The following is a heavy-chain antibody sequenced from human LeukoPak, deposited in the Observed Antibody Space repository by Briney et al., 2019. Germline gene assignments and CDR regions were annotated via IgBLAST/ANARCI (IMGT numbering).Heavy chain of an antibody. CDR3: ATGSYDSSGYSFDY. J-gene: IGHJ4*02. V-gene: IGHV4-34*01. D-gene: IGHD3-22*01. CDR2: INHSGST. Sequence: SETLFLTCAVYGGSFSGYYWSWIRQPPGKGVEWIGEINHSGSTNYNPSLKSRVTISVDTSKNQFSLKLSSVTSADTAVYYCATGSYDSSGYSFDYWGQGTLVTVSS. CDR1: GGSFSGYY.